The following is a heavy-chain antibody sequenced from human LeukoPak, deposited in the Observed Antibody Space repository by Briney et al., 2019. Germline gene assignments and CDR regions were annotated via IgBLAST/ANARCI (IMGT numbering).Heavy chain of an antibody. D-gene: IGHD6-19*01. CDR1: GFTFSSYS. J-gene: IGHJ4*02. CDR3: ARDRKAVAGRHRQSDDY. V-gene: IGHV3-21*01. Sequence: PGGSLRLSCAASGFTFSSYSMNWVRQAPGKGLEWVSSISSSSSYIYYADSVKGRFTISRDNAKNSLYLQMNSLRAEDTAVYYCARDRKAVAGRHRQSDDYWGQGTLVTVSS. CDR2: ISSSSSYI.